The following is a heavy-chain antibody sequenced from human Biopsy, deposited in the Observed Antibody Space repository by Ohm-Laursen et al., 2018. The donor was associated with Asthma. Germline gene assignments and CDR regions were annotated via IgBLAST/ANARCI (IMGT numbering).Heavy chain of an antibody. CDR2: ISSSSSTI. J-gene: IGHJ4*02. Sequence: SLRLSCTASGFTFSSYSMNWVRQAPGKGLEWVLYISSSSSTIYYADSVKGRFTISRDNAKNSLYLQMNSLRDEDTAVYYCARPRWGPYGYWGQGTLVTVSS. CDR3: ARPRWGPYGY. V-gene: IGHV3-48*02. CDR1: GFTFSSYS. D-gene: IGHD4-17*01.